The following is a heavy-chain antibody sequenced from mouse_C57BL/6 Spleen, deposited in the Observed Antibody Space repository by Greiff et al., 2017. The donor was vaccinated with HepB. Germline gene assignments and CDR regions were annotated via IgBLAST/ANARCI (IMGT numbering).Heavy chain of an antibody. J-gene: IGHJ3*01. CDR2: IHPNSGST. CDR1: GYTFTSYW. Sequence: VKLQQPGAELVKPGASVKLSCKASGYTFTSYWMHWVKQRPGQGLEWIGMIHPNSGSTNYNEKFKSKATLTVDKSSSTAYMQLSSLTSEDSAVYYCARHYYGSGAYWGQGTLVTVSA. D-gene: IGHD1-1*01. V-gene: IGHV1-64*01. CDR3: ARHYYGSGAY.